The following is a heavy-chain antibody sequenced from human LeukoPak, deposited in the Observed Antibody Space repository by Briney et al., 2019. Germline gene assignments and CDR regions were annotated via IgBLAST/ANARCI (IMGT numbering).Heavy chain of an antibody. V-gene: IGHV3-23*01. CDR1: GFTFSSYA. CDR3: AKDLPGSRYYYYGMDV. J-gene: IGHJ6*02. Sequence: GSLRLSCAASGFTFSSYAISWVRQAPGKGLEWVSAISGSGGSTYYADSVKGRFTISRDNSKNTLYLQMNSLRAEDTAVYYCAKDLPGSRYYYYGMDVWGQGTTVTVSS. CDR2: ISGSGGST. D-gene: IGHD6-13*01.